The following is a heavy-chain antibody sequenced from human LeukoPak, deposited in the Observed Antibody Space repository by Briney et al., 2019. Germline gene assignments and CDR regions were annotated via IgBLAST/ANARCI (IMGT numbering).Heavy chain of an antibody. J-gene: IGHJ3*01. CDR2: IIPRFGLT. CDR3: ARDLGITVTTLGDDVFDL. CDR1: GGTFNRYN. V-gene: IGHV1-69*10. Sequence: SVKVSCKDSGGTFNRYNIRWVRQAPGQGREWMGGIIPRFGLTNYAQKFQGRVIITADKYTSTAYMELSSLRSEDTAIYYCARDLGITVTTLGDDVFDLWGQGTMVTISS. D-gene: IGHD1-20*01.